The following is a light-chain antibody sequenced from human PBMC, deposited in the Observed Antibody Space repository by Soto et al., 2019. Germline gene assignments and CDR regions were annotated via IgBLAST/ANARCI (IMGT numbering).Light chain of an antibody. J-gene: IGKJ1*01. CDR2: DAS. CDR3: QHYSGMWT. CDR1: QSIRSW. Sequence: DIQMTQSPSTLSASVGDRVTMTCRASQSIRSWLAWYQQKPGKAPKLLIYDASSLESGVPSRFSGSGSGTEFILTISILQHDDFANYCRQHYSGMWTFGQGTKVDIK. V-gene: IGKV1-5*01.